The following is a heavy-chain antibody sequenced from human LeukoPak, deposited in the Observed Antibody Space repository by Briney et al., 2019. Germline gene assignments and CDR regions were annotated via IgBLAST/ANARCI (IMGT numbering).Heavy chain of an antibody. CDR3: ARSRTGYSYYFDY. J-gene: IGHJ4*02. D-gene: IGHD3-9*01. V-gene: IGHV4-34*01. CDR2: INHSGST. CDR1: GGPISSYY. Sequence: SETLSLTCTVSGGPISSYYWSWIRQPPGKGLEWIGEINHSGSTNYNPSLKSRVTISVDTSKNQFSLKLSSVTAADTAVYYCARSRTGYSYYFDYWGQGTLVTVSS.